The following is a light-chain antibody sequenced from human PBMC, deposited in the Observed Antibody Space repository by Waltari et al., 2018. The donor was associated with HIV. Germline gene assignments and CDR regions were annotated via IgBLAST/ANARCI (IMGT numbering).Light chain of an antibody. CDR2: GAS. CDR1: QRISSSS. Sequence: EIVLTQSPGTLSLSPGERATLSCRASQRISSSSLAWYQQQRGQAPRLIIYGASSRATGIADRFSGSGSATDFTLIIARLEPEDFAVYYCQQHGTSRMTFGQGTRLEI. J-gene: IGKJ2*01. CDR3: QQHGTSRMT. V-gene: IGKV3-20*01.